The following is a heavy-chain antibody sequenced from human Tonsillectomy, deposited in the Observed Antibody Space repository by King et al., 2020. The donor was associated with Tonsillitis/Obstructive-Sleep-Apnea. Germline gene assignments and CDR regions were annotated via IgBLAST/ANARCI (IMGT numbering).Heavy chain of an antibody. CDR1: GFIFSSYA. Sequence: VQLVESGGGVVQPGRSLRLSCAASGFIFSSYAMHWVRQAPGKGLEGVAVISYDGSNKYYEDSVKGRFTISRDNSKNTLYLQMNSLRAEDTAVYYCARDLIVVPAAMMDYWGQGTLVTVSS. CDR2: ISYDGSNK. V-gene: IGHV3-30*01. J-gene: IGHJ4*02. D-gene: IGHD2-2*01. CDR3: ARDLIVVPAAMMDY.